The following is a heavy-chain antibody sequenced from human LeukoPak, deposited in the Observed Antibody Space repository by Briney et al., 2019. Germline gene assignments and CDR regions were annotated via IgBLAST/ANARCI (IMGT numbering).Heavy chain of an antibody. J-gene: IGHJ4*02. D-gene: IGHD5-24*01. CDR3: AGLPQRWFQRTDY. V-gene: IGHV4-34*01. Sequence: PSGTLSLTCAVYGGSFSGYYWSWIRQPPGKGLEWLGEINSGGSTNYNPSLKSRVTISVDTSKKQFYLKLSSVTAADTAVYYCAGLPQRWFQRTDYWGQGTLVTVSS. CDR1: GGSFSGYY. CDR2: INSGGST.